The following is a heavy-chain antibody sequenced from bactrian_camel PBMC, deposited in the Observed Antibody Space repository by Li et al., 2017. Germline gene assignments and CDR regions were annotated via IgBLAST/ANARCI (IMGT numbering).Heavy chain of an antibody. Sequence: DVQLVESGGGSVQAGGSLRLSCEVSGYPYSHKCMAWFRQAPGKEREGVAVVATRGGATTYADSAKGRFTVTKDNTDNTLLLRMNSLKPEDTAMYYCAAAPYNTLTRDRSVYTWWGQGTQVTVS. CDR2: VATRGGAT. J-gene: IGHJ4*01. CDR1: GYPYSHKC. CDR3: AAAPYNTLTRDRSVYTW. V-gene: IGHV3S42*01.